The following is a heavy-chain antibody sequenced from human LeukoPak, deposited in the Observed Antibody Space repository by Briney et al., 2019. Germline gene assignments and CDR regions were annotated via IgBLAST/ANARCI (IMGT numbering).Heavy chain of an antibody. CDR2: INPNSGGT. D-gene: IGHD1-26*01. CDR1: GYTLTGYY. V-gene: IGHV1-2*06. CDR3: ARGRRGWELTNDAFDI. Sequence: EASVKVSCKASGYTLTGYYMHWVRQAPGQGLEWMGRINPNSGGTNYAQKFQGRVTMTRDTSISTAYMELSRLRSDDTAVYHCARGRRGWELTNDAFDIWGQRTIVTVSS. J-gene: IGHJ3*02.